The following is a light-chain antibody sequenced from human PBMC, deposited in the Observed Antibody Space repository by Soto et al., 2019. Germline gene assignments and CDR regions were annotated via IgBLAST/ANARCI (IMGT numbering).Light chain of an antibody. CDR2: GAS. Sequence: DIVLTQSPGTLSLSPVERATLSCRASQSVSSNFLAWYQQKPGQAPRLLIYGASNRATGIPDRFSGSGSGTDFTLTISRLEPEDFAVYYCQQYGSSPRTFGQGTKVDIK. CDR1: QSVSSNF. CDR3: QQYGSSPRT. J-gene: IGKJ1*01. V-gene: IGKV3-20*01.